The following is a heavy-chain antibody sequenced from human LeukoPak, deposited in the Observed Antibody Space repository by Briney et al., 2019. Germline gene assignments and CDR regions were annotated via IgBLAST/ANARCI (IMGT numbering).Heavy chain of an antibody. CDR3: AGDVTALDAFDI. J-gene: IGHJ3*02. V-gene: IGHV3-23*01. Sequence: GGSLRLSCAASGFTFSSYGMSWVRQAPGKGLEWVSAISGSGGSTYYADSVKGRFTISRDNSKNTLYLQMNSLRAEDTAVYYCAGDVTALDAFDIWGQGTMVTVSS. D-gene: IGHD5-24*01. CDR1: GFTFSSYG. CDR2: ISGSGGST.